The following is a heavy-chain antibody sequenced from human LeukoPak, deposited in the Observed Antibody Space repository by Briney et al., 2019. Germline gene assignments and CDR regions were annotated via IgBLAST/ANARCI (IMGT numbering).Heavy chain of an antibody. J-gene: IGHJ4*02. CDR2: ISSSGSTI. V-gene: IGHV3-11*01. Sequence: SGGSLRLSCAASGFTFSDYYMSWIRQAPGKGLEWVSYISSSGSTIYYADSVKGRFTISRDNAKNSLYLQMNSLRAEDTALYYCARDLGTYCSGGSCYSVHKENYFDYWGQGTLVTVSS. D-gene: IGHD2-15*01. CDR1: GFTFSDYY. CDR3: ARDLGTYCSGGSCYSVHKENYFDY.